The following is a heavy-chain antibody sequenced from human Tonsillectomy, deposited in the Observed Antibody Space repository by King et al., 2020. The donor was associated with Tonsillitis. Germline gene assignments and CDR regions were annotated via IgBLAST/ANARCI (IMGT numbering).Heavy chain of an antibody. J-gene: IGHJ3*02. Sequence: VQLVESGGGLVKPGGSLRLSCAASGFTFSSYSMNWVRQAPGKGLEWVSSISSSSSYIYYADSVKSRFTISRDNAKNSLYLQMNSLRAEDTAVYYCARDLAQDAFDIWGQGTMVTVSS. CDR1: GFTFSSYS. CDR3: ARDLAQDAFDI. V-gene: IGHV3-21*01. D-gene: IGHD3-16*01. CDR2: ISSSSSYI.